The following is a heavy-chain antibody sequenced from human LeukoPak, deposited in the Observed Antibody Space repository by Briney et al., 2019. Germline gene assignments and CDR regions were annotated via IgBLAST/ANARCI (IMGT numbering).Heavy chain of an antibody. D-gene: IGHD3-22*01. Sequence: GASVKVSCKASGYTFSGFYIHWVRQAPGQGLEWMGWINPNSGVTNYAQKLQGRVTITRDTSIDTAYMQLSRLRSEDTAVYYCATDYYYDSSGPYYTVDYWGQGTLVTVSS. CDR1: GYTFSGFY. CDR2: INPNSGVT. CDR3: ATDYYYDSSGPYYTVDY. J-gene: IGHJ4*02. V-gene: IGHV1-2*02.